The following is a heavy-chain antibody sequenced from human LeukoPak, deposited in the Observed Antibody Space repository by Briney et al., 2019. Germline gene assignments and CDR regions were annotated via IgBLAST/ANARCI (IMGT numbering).Heavy chain of an antibody. D-gene: IGHD6-13*01. CDR2: INSDGSST. Sequence: GGSLRLSCAASGFTFSSYWMHWVRQPPGKGLVWVSRINSDGSSTSYADSVKGRFTISRNNAKNTLYLQMNSLRAEDTAVYFCSTWSSSSWYQVYDYWGQGALVTVSS. CDR3: STWSSSSWYQVYDY. J-gene: IGHJ4*02. CDR1: GFTFSSYW. V-gene: IGHV3-74*01.